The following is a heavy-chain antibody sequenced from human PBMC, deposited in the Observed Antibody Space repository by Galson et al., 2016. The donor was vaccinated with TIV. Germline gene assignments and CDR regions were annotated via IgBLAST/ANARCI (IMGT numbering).Heavy chain of an antibody. CDR3: AYRGDGLDGFGI. CDR1: GFSVSNIY. V-gene: IGHV3-53*01. Sequence: SLRLSCAASGFSVSNIYMTWVRQAPGKGLEWVSVIYSGVAHYADSVKGRLFISRDSSKNTLYLQMNSLRVEDKAVYYCAYRGDGLDGFGILGQGTMVTVSS. CDR2: IYSGVA. J-gene: IGHJ3*02. D-gene: IGHD5-24*01.